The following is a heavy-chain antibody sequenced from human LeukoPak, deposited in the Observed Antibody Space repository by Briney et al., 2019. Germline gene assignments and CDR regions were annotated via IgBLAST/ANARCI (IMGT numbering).Heavy chain of an antibody. CDR1: GGSISSSSYY. J-gene: IGHJ3*02. D-gene: IGHD4-17*01. CDR3: TRGSPATEDAFDI. V-gene: IGHV4-39*07. Sequence: SETLSLTCTVSGGSISSSSYYWGWIRQPPGKGLEWIGSIYYSGSTYYNPSLKSRVTISVDTSKNQFSLKLSSVTAADTAVYYCTRGSPATEDAFDIWGQGTMVTVSS. CDR2: IYYSGST.